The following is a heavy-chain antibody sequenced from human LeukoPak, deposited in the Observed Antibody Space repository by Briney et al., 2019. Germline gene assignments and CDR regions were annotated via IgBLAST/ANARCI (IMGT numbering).Heavy chain of an antibody. V-gene: IGHV3-30*04. D-gene: IGHD6-19*01. CDR3: AREGIAVALDY. CDR1: GFTLSSYA. Sequence: GRSLRLSCAASGFTLSSYAMHWVRQAPGKGLEWVAVISYDGSNKYYADSVKGRFTISRDNSKNTLYLQMNSLRAEDTAVYYCAREGIAVALDYWGQGTLVTVSS. CDR2: ISYDGSNK. J-gene: IGHJ4*02.